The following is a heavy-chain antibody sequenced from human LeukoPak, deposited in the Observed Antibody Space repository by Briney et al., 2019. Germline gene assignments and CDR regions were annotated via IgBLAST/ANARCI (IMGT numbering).Heavy chain of an antibody. Sequence: GGSLRRSCAASGFTFSSYWMSWVRQAPGKGLEWVANIKQDGSEKYYVDSVKGRFTISRDNAKNSLYLQMNSLRAEDTAVYYCARDLRQGYCGGDCYFDYWGQGTLVTVSS. V-gene: IGHV3-7*01. J-gene: IGHJ4*02. CDR1: GFTFSSYW. CDR2: IKQDGSEK. D-gene: IGHD2-21*02. CDR3: ARDLRQGYCGGDCYFDY.